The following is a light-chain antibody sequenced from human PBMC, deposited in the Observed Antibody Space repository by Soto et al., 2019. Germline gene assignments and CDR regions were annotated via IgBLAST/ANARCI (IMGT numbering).Light chain of an antibody. V-gene: IGLV2-14*03. CDR2: DVS. J-gene: IGLJ3*02. CDR1: SRDIGVYNY. CDR3: SSYTPPPWV. Sequence: QSALTQPASVSGSLGQSITISCSGSSRDIGVYNYVSWYQQYPGTAPKIIIFDVSNRPSGVSDRFSGSKSGSTASLTISGLQAEDEADYYCSSYTPPPWVFGGGTKLTVL.